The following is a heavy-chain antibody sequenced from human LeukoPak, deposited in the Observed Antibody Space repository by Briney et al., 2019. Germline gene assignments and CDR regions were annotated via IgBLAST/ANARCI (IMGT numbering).Heavy chain of an antibody. J-gene: IGHJ4*02. CDR3: ARDSTWLLDY. V-gene: IGHV3-7*03. CDR2: IKEDGSVK. D-gene: IGHD6-19*01. CDR1: GITFSSSW. Sequence: GGSLRLSCTASGITFSSSWMTWVRQPPGKGLEWVANIKEDGSVKYYVDSVKGRFTISRDNTKNVLYLQMNSLRADDTAVYFCARDSTWLLDYWGQGTLITVSS.